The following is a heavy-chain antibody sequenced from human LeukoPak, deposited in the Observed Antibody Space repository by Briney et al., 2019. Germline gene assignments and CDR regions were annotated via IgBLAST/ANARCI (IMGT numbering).Heavy chain of an antibody. CDR1: GFTFSIYA. V-gene: IGHV3-23*01. J-gene: IGHJ4*02. CDR2: ISSSGGTT. D-gene: IGHD5-24*01. Sequence: PGGSLRLSCAASGFTFSIYAMSWVRQAPGKGLKWVAAISSSGGTTYYADSMRGRFSISRDNSKSMLYLEMSSLRADDTAVYYCAKVAARRDYEAYFEYWGQGTQVTVSS. CDR3: AKVAARRDYEAYFEY.